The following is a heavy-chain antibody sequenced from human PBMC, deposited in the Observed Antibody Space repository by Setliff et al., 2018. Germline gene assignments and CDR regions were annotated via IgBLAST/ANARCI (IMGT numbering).Heavy chain of an antibody. J-gene: IGHJ3*02. Sequence: GASVKVSCKASGYTFTSYAMHWVRQAPGQRLEWMGWINAGNGNTKYSQKFQGRVTMTEDTSTDTAYMELSSLRSEDTAVYYCATNSGGNTIDAFDIWGQGTMVTVSS. V-gene: IGHV1-3*01. CDR2: INAGNGNT. CDR1: GYTFTSYA. CDR3: ATNSGGNTIDAFDI. D-gene: IGHD2-15*01.